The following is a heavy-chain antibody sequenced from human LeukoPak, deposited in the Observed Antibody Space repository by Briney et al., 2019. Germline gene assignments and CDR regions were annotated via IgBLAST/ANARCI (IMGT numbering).Heavy chain of an antibody. CDR3: TRDREYSGSRKKYNWFDP. CDR2: IRSKTYGGTT. J-gene: IGHJ5*02. Sequence: PGGSLRLSCAASGFTFSSYDMTWVRQAPGKVLEWVGFIRSKTYGGTTEYAASVKGRFTISRDDSKSIAYLQMNSLKTEDTAVYYCTRDREYSGSRKKYNWFDPWGQGTLVTVSS. D-gene: IGHD1-26*01. CDR1: GFTFSSYD. V-gene: IGHV3-49*04.